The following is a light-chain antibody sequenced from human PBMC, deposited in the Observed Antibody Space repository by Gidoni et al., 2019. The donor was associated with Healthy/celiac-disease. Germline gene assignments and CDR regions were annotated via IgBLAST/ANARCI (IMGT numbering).Light chain of an antibody. CDR1: KLGDKY. CDR2: QDS. Sequence: YELTQPPSVSVSPGQTASITCSGDKLGDKYACWYQQKPGQSPVLVIYQDSKRPSGIPERFSGSNSGNTATLTISGTQAMDEADYYCQAWDSIVVFGGGTKLTVL. V-gene: IGLV3-1*01. CDR3: QAWDSIVV. J-gene: IGLJ2*01.